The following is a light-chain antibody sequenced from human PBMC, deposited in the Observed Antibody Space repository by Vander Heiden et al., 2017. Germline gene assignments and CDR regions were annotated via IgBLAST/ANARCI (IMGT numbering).Light chain of an antibody. CDR3: SSYTSSSTWV. V-gene: IGLV2-18*02. J-gene: IGLJ3*02. Sequence: QSALTQPPSVSESPGQSVTISCTGTSSDVGTYNRVSWYQQPPGTAPKLMIYEVDFRPSGVPDRFSGSKSGNTASLTISGLLAEDEAHYYCSSYTSSSTWVFGGGTKLTVL. CDR2: EVD. CDR1: SSDVGTYNR.